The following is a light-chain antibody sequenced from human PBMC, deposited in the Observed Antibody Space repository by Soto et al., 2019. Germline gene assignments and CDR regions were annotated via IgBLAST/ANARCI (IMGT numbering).Light chain of an antibody. CDR2: DNN. Sequence: QSLLTQPPSVSAAPGQKVTISCSGSSSNIGNNFVTWYQQLPGTAPKLLIYDNNKRPSGIPDRFSGSQSGTSATLGITGLQTGDEAVYYCGSWDSSLPYLLGKGTKVTVL. J-gene: IGLJ1*01. V-gene: IGLV1-51*01. CDR1: SSNIGNNF. CDR3: GSWDSSLPYL.